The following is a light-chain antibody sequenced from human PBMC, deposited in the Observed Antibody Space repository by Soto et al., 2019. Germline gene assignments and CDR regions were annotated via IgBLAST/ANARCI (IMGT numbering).Light chain of an antibody. CDR1: QSVSSSY. V-gene: IGKV3-20*01. CDR2: GAS. Sequence: EIGLTQSPGTLSLSPGERATLSCRASQSVSSSYLAWYQQKPGKAPRLLISGASSRATGIPDRFSGSGSGTDFTLTISRLEPEDFAVYYCKQYGSSTRTFGQGTKLEIK. J-gene: IGKJ2*01. CDR3: KQYGSSTRT.